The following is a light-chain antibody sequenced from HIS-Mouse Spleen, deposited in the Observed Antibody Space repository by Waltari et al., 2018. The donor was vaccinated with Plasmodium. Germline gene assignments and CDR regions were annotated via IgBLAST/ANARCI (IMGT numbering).Light chain of an antibody. V-gene: IGKV4-1*01. J-gene: IGKJ3*01. CDR1: QSVLYSSNNKNY. Sequence: DIVMTQSPDSLAVSLVEGATINCKSSQSVLYSSNNKNYLAWYQQKPGQPPKLLIYWASTRESGVPDRFSGSGSGTDFTLTISSLQAEDVAVYYCQQYYSTPFTFGPGTKVDIK. CDR3: QQYYSTPFT. CDR2: WAS.